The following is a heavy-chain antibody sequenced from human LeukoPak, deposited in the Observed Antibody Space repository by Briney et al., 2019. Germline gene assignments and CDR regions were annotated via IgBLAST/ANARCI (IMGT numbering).Heavy chain of an antibody. CDR3: ARLDEYSSSSRYYGMDV. J-gene: IGHJ6*02. CDR1: GGTFSSYA. CDR2: IIPIFGRA. D-gene: IGHD6-6*01. V-gene: IGHV1-69*13. Sequence: SVKVSCKASGGTFSSYAISWVRQAPGQGPEWMGGIIPIFGRANYAQKFQGRVTITADESTSTAYMELSSLRSEDTAVYYCARLDEYSSSSRYYGMDVWGQGTTVTVSS.